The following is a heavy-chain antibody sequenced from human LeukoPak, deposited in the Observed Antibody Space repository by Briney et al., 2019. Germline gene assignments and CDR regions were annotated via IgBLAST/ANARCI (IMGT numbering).Heavy chain of an antibody. Sequence: ASVQVSCKASGYTFTSYGISWVRQAPGQGLEWMGWISAYNGNTNYAQKLQGRVTMTTDTSTSTAYMELRSLRSDDTAVYYCARYGSGSYYSYYYYYMDVWGKGTTVTVSS. CDR3: ARYGSGSYYSYYYYYMDV. CDR2: ISAYNGNT. J-gene: IGHJ6*03. D-gene: IGHD3-10*01. V-gene: IGHV1-18*01. CDR1: GYTFTSYG.